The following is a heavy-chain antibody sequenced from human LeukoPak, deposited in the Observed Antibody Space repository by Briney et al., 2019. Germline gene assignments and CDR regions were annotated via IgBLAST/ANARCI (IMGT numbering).Heavy chain of an antibody. V-gene: IGHV3-48*01. CDR3: ARDGGIVVVPAATYFDY. J-gene: IGHJ4*02. CDR1: GFTFSCYS. CDR2: ISSSSSTI. D-gene: IGHD2-2*01. Sequence: GGSLRLCCAASGFTFSCYSMKWVRQAPGKGLEWVSYISSSSSTIYYADSVKGRFTIPRDNAKTSLYLQMNSLRAEDTAVYYCARDGGIVVVPAATYFDYWGQGTLVTVSS.